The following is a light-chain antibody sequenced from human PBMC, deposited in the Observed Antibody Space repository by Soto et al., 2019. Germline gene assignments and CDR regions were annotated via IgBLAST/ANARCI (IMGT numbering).Light chain of an antibody. J-gene: IGLJ2*01. CDR2: EAS. CDR1: SSDVGTYYL. V-gene: IGLV2-14*02. CDR3: SSYTSSSSVV. Sequence: QSALTQPASVSGSPGQSITISCTGTSSDVGTYYLVSWYQQHPGTAPKLLIYEASKRPSGVSDRFSGSKSGNTASLTISGLQAEDEADYYCSSYTSSSSVVFAGGIKLTVL.